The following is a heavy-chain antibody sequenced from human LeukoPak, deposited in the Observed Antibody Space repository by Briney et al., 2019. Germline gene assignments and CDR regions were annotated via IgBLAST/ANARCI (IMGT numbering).Heavy chain of an antibody. CDR1: GGSFSGYY. V-gene: IGHV4-34*01. D-gene: IGHD4-23*01. Sequence: SETLSLTCAVYGGSFSGYYWSWIRQPPGKGLEWIGEINHSGSTNYNPSLKSRVTISVDTSKNQFSLKLSSVTAADTAVYYCARDLEGGNFGLIGFDIWGQGTMVTVSS. CDR2: INHSGST. J-gene: IGHJ3*02. CDR3: ARDLEGGNFGLIGFDI.